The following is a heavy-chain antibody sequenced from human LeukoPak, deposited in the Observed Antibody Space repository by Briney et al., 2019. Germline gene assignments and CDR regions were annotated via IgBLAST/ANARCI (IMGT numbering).Heavy chain of an antibody. CDR1: GGSFSGYY. CDR2: INHSGST. Sequence: SETLSLTCAVYGGSFSGYYWSWIRQPPGKGLEWIGEINHSGSTYYNPSLKSRVTISVDTSKNQFSLKLSSVTAADTAVYYCAREKAGDGYNYNDYWGQGTLVTVSS. D-gene: IGHD5-24*01. V-gene: IGHV4-34*01. J-gene: IGHJ4*02. CDR3: AREKAGDGYNYNDY.